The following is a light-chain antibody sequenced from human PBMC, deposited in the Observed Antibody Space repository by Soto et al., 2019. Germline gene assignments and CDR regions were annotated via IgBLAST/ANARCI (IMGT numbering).Light chain of an antibody. J-gene: IGKJ1*01. Sequence: DIQMTQSPSTLSASVGDTVTITCRASQTISGWLAWYQQRPGKAPKLLIYDASALPRGVPSRFSGSGSGTKFTLTIASLQPDDFATYYCQQYETFSGTFGPGTKVDIK. V-gene: IGKV1-5*01. CDR1: QTISGW. CDR3: QQYETFSGT. CDR2: DAS.